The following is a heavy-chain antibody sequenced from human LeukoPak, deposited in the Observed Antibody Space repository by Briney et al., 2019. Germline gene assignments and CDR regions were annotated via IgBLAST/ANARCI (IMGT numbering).Heavy chain of an antibody. CDR2: IYYSGST. CDR3: ARGGSSGYYYFMPLDY. D-gene: IGHD3-22*01. CDR1: GGSISSYY. Sequence: SETLSLTCTVSGGSISSYYWSWTRQPPGKGLEWIGYIYYSGSTNYNPSLKSRVTISVDTSKNQFSLKLSSVTAADTAVYYCARGGSSGYYYFMPLDYWGQGTLVTVSS. J-gene: IGHJ4*02. V-gene: IGHV4-59*01.